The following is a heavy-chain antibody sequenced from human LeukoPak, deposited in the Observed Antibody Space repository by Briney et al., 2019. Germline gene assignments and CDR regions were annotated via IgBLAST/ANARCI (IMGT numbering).Heavy chain of an antibody. D-gene: IGHD6-19*01. Sequence: ASVKVSCKASGGTFISYAISWVRQAPGQGLEWMGGIIPIFGTANYAQKFQGRVTITADESTSTAYMELSSLRSEDTAVYYCAREPSAVADDYWGQGTLVTVSS. CDR2: IIPIFGTA. CDR1: GGTFISYA. CDR3: AREPSAVADDY. J-gene: IGHJ4*02. V-gene: IGHV1-69*13.